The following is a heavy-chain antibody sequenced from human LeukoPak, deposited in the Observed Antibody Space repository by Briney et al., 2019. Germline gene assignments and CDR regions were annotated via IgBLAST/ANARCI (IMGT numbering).Heavy chain of an antibody. CDR3: ARARPYDSSFDY. D-gene: IGHD3-22*01. CDR2: ISYSGST. J-gene: IGHJ4*02. V-gene: IGHV4-59*08. CDR1: GGSITVYY. Sequence: SETLSLTCSVSGGSITVYYWNWIRQSPGKGLEWIGSISYSGSTSYYPSLKSRVTISVDTSKNQFSLKLSSVTAADTAVYYCARARPYDSSFDYWGQGTLVTVSS.